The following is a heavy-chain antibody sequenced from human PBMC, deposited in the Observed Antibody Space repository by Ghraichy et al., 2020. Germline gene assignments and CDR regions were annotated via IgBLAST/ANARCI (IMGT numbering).Heavy chain of an antibody. CDR1: GFTFSSYS. CDR2: ISSGSSAI. Sequence: GGSLRLSCAASGFTFSSYSMNWVRQAPGKGLEWVSYISSGSSAIYYADSVKGRFTISRDNAKRSLYLQLNSLRAEDTAVYFCAKGGDIVVVPHGFDVWGQGTMVTVSS. J-gene: IGHJ3*01. CDR3: AKGGDIVVVPHGFDV. D-gene: IGHD2-15*01. V-gene: IGHV3-48*01.